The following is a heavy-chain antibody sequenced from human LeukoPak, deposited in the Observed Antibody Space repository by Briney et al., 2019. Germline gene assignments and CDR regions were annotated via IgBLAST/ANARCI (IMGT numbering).Heavy chain of an antibody. CDR1: GFTVSSNY. Sequence: PGGSLRLSCAASGFTVSSNYMNWVRQAPGKGLEWVSVIYSGGSTYYADSVKGRFTISRDNSKNTLYLQMNSLRAEDTAVYYCAREYYYGSGSYSLDYWGQGTLVTVSS. V-gene: IGHV3-66*01. J-gene: IGHJ4*02. CDR2: IYSGGST. D-gene: IGHD3-10*01. CDR3: AREYYYGSGSYSLDY.